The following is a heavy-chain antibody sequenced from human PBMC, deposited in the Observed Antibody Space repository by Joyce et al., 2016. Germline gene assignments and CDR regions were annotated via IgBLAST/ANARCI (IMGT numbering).Heavy chain of an antibody. CDR1: GFSLSTRGVG. J-gene: IGHJ4*02. CDR2: IYWDYDK. D-gene: IGHD5-12*01. V-gene: IGHV2-5*02. Sequence: QITLKESGPTLVKPTQTLTLTCAFSGFSLSTRGVGVGWIRQPPGKALEGLALIYWDYDKRYSPSLKSRLTITKDTSRNQVVLTMTNMDPVDTATYYCAHRPNSGYDPSAFDFWGQGTLVTVSS. CDR3: AHRPNSGYDPSAFDF.